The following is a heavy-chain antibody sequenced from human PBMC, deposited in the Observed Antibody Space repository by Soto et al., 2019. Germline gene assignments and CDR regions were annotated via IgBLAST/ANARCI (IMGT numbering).Heavy chain of an antibody. CDR3: ARLRFLEWFDY. J-gene: IGHJ4*02. Sequence: SGGSLRLSCAASGFTFSYYYMSWIRQAPGKGLEWVSYISSSGSTIYYADSVKGRFTISRDNAKNSLYLQMNSLRAEDTAVYYCARLRFLEWFDYWGQGTLVTVSS. CDR2: ISSSGSTI. D-gene: IGHD3-3*01. V-gene: IGHV3-11*01. CDR1: GFTFSYYY.